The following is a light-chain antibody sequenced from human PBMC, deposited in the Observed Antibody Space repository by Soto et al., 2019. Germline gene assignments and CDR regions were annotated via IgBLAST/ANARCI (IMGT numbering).Light chain of an antibody. CDR3: SSYTSSSIYV. CDR2: DVS. J-gene: IGLJ1*01. V-gene: IGLV2-14*01. Sequence: QSALTQRASVSGSPGQSITISCTGTSSDVGGYNYVSWYQQHPGKAPKLMIYDVSNRPSGVSNRFSGSKSGNTASLTISGLQAEDEADYYCSSYTSSSIYVFGTGTQLTVL. CDR1: SSDVGGYNY.